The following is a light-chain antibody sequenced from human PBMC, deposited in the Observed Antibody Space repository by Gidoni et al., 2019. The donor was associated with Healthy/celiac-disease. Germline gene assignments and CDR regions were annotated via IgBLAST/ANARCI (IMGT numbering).Light chain of an antibody. CDR2: AAS. V-gene: IGKV1-9*01. CDR3: QQLNSYPR. CDR1: QGISSY. Sequence: DIQLTQSPSFLSASVGDIVPITCRASQGISSYLAWYQQKPGKAHKLLIYAASTLQSGVPSRFSGSGSGTEFTLTISSLQPEDFATYYCQQLNSYPRFGQGTKVEIK. J-gene: IGKJ1*01.